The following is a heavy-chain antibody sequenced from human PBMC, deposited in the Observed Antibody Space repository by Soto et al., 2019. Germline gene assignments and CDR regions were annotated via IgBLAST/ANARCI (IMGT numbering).Heavy chain of an antibody. CDR2: SSSSGRT. CDR1: GGSTSGKY. J-gene: IGHJ2*01. CDR3: ARDFDVNTALDYWYFDL. V-gene: IGHV4-4*07. Sequence: QVHLQESGPGVVKASETLSLTCSLSGGSTSGKYWCWIRQSAGKGLEWIGRSSSSGRTHYNPALGSRVSMSVAQQSFSLRLTSVTAADTAIYYCARDFDVNTALDYWYFDLWGRGTQVSVSS. D-gene: IGHD3-9*01.